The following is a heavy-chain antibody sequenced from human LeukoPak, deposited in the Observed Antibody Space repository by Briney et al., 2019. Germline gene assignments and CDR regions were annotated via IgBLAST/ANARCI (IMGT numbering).Heavy chain of an antibody. CDR2: ISSSSSTI. Sequence: PGGSLRLSCAASGFTFSSYSMNWVRQAPGKGLEWVSYISSSSSTIYYADSGKGRFTIYRDNAKNSLYLQMNSLRAEDTAVYYCAKDRLSGGGYDDYGDCVDYWGQGTLVTVSS. D-gene: IGHD4-17*01. J-gene: IGHJ4*02. CDR3: AKDRLSGGGYDDYGDCVDY. CDR1: GFTFSSYS. V-gene: IGHV3-48*01.